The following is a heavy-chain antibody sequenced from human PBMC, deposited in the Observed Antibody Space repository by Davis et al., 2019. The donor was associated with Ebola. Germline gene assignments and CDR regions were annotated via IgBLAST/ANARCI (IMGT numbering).Heavy chain of an antibody. D-gene: IGHD3-10*01. CDR1: GFTFSSYS. J-gene: IGHJ4*02. CDR3: ATAGSWRFDY. Sequence: GGSLRLSCAASGFTFSSYSMNWVRQAPGKGLEWVSSISSSSSYIYYADSVKGRFTISRDNAKNTLYLQMNRLRVEDTAVYYCATAGSWRFDYWGQGDLVTVSS. V-gene: IGHV3-21*01. CDR2: ISSSSSYI.